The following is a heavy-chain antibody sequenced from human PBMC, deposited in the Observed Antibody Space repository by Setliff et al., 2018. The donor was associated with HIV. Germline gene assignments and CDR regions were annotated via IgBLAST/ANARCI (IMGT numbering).Heavy chain of an antibody. CDR1: GGTFSSYA. V-gene: IGHV1-69*06. CDR2: IIPIFGTA. CDR3: ARDPTPYSEAVAFRFDP. D-gene: IGHD6-19*01. J-gene: IGHJ5*02. Sequence: GASVKVSCKASGGTFSSYAISWVRQAPGQGLEWMGRIIPIFGTANYAQKFQGRVTVTADKSTSTAYMELSSLRSEDTAVYYCARDPTPYSEAVAFRFDPWGQGTLVTVSS.